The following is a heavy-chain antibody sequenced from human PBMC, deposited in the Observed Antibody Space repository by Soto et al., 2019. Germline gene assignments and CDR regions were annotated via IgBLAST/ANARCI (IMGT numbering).Heavy chain of an antibody. CDR2: VSDNGGSRGGT. CDR3: ARSKGVVIAALDI. V-gene: IGHV3-23*01. J-gene: IGHJ3*02. D-gene: IGHD2-21*01. Sequence: EVELLESGGGLVQPGGSLRLSCKASGFMFNNSAMTWVRQAPGQGLQWVASVSDNGGSRGGTYYADSVKGRFTISRDNSKNTLYLQLDSLTGADTAVYYCARSKGVVIAALDIWGQGTMVTVSS. CDR1: GFMFNNSA.